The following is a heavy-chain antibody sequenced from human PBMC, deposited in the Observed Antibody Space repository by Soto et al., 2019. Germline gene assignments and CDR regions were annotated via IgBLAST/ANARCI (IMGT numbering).Heavy chain of an antibody. J-gene: IGHJ6*02. CDR1: GGSISSGGYY. D-gene: IGHD6-13*01. V-gene: IGHV4-31*03. CDR3: ARDSGIAAAGAYYYYGMDV. Sequence: PSETLSLTCTVSGGSISSGGYYWSWIRQHPGKGLEWIGYIYYSGSTYYNPSLKSRVTISVDTSKNQFSLKLSSVTAADTAVYYCARDSGIAAAGAYYYYGMDVWGQGTTVTVS. CDR2: IYYSGST.